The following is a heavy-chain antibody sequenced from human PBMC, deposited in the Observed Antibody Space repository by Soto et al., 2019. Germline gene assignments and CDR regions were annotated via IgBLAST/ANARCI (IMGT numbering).Heavy chain of an antibody. CDR1: GFTFSSYW. CDR3: ARVAVTTYYFDY. J-gene: IGHJ4*02. Sequence: EVQLVESGRGLVQPGGSLRLSCSASGFTFSSYWMHWVRQAPGKGLVWVSRINTDGSITTYADSVKGRFTISRDNAKDTLYLQMDSLRAEDTAVYYCARVAVTTYYFDYWGQGTLVAVSS. CDR2: INTDGSIT. V-gene: IGHV3-74*01. D-gene: IGHD4-17*01.